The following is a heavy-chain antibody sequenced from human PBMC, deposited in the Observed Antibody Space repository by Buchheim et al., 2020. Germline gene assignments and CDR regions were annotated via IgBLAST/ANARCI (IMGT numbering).Heavy chain of an antibody. Sequence: QVQLQQWGAGLLKPSETLSLTCAVYGGSFSGYYWSWIRQPPGKGLEWIGEINHSGSTNYNPSLKSRVTISVDTSKNQFSLKLSSVTAADTAVYYCARARFERRPTIFGVVITGNWFDPWGQGTL. CDR1: GGSFSGYY. J-gene: IGHJ5*02. CDR3: ARARFERRPTIFGVVITGNWFDP. V-gene: IGHV4-34*01. CDR2: INHSGST. D-gene: IGHD3-3*01.